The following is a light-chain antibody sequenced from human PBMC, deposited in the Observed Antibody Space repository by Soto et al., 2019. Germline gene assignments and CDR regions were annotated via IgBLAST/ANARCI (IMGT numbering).Light chain of an antibody. V-gene: IGLV1-40*01. J-gene: IGLJ3*02. CDR2: GNS. CDR3: QSYDSSLSGSV. Sequence: SMLTQPPSVSGAPGQRVTISCTGSSSNIGAGYDVHWYQQLPGTAPKLLIYGNSNRPSGVPDRFSGSKSGTSASLAITGLQAEDEADYYCQSYDSSLSGSVFGGGTKVTVL. CDR1: SSNIGAGYD.